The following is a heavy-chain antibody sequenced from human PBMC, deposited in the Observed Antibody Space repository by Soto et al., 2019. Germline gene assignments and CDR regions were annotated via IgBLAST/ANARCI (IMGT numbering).Heavy chain of an antibody. CDR2: IRSKTDGGTA. J-gene: IGHJ5*02. CDR3: TTMGYCSGTSCYSVLGS. D-gene: IGHD2-2*01. Sequence: EVQLVESGGGLVKPGGSLRLSCAASGFTFTNAWMTWVRQAPGKGLEWVGRIRSKTDGGTADFAAPVKGRFTISRDDSKNTLYLEMSSLKTEDTAVYHCTTMGYCSGTSCYSVLGSWGQGTLVTVSS. V-gene: IGHV3-15*01. CDR1: GFTFTNAW.